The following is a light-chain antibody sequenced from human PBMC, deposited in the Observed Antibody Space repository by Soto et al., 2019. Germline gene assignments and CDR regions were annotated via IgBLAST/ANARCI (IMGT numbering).Light chain of an antibody. J-gene: IGKJ1*01. V-gene: IGKV1-39*01. Sequence: DIQMTQTPSSLSAYVGDTVTITCRASQSITMYLNWFQQKSGKAPELLIFATYNLLNGVPPRFTGSGSGRDFSLTITSLQPEDSATYYCQQSYDIPQTFGQGTKVDIK. CDR1: QSITMY. CDR2: ATY. CDR3: QQSYDIPQT.